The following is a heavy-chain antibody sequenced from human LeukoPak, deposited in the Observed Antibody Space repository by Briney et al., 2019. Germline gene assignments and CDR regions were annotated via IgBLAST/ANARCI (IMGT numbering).Heavy chain of an antibody. CDR1: GFTFSRYW. CDR3: ARVGCSGGSCYFDY. J-gene: IGHJ4*02. CDR2: INSDGSST. D-gene: IGHD2-15*01. V-gene: IGHV3-74*01. Sequence: PGGSLRLSCAASGFTFSRYWMHWVRQTPRKGLVWVSRINSDGSSTRYADSVKGRFTISRDNAKNTLDLQMSSLRAEDTAVYYCARVGCSGGSCYFDYWGQGTLVTVSS.